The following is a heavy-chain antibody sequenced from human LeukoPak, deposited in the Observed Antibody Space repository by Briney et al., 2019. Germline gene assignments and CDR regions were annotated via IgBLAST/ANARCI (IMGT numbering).Heavy chain of an antibody. CDR1: GYTFTSYY. CDR2: INPSGGST. J-gene: IGHJ4*02. D-gene: IGHD3-10*01. Sequence: GASVKVSCKASGYTFTSYYMHWVRQAPGQGLEWMGIINPSGGSTSYAQKFQGRVTMTEDTSTDTAYMELSSLRSEDTAVYYCATGPSLYYYFDYWGQGTLVTVSS. V-gene: IGHV1-46*01. CDR3: ATGPSLYYYFDY.